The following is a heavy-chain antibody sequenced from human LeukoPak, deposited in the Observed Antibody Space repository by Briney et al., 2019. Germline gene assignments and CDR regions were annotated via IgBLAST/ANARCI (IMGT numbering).Heavy chain of an antibody. CDR2: IIPIFGIA. V-gene: IGHV1-69*04. J-gene: IGHJ4*02. D-gene: IGHD6-6*01. CDR3: ARSIAARTYYFDY. CDR1: GGTFSSYA. Sequence: GASVKVSCKASGGTFSSYAISWVRQAPGQGLEWMGRIIPIFGIANYAQKFQGRVTITADKSTSTAYMELSSLRSEDTAVYYCARSIAARTYYFDYWGQGTLVTVSS.